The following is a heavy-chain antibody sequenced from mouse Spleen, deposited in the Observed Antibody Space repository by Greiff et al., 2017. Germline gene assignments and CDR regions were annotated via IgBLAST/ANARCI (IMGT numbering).Heavy chain of an antibody. Sequence: EVKLVESGGGLVKPGGSLKLSCAASGFTFSDYGMHWVRQAPEKGLEWVAYISSGSSTIYYADTVKGRFTISRDNAKNTLFLQMTSLRSEDTAMYYCAKGKLTGASWFAYWGQGTLVTVSA. CDR3: AKGKLTGASWFAY. J-gene: IGHJ3*01. D-gene: IGHD4-1*01. CDR2: ISSGSSTI. V-gene: IGHV5-17*01. CDR1: GFTFSDYG.